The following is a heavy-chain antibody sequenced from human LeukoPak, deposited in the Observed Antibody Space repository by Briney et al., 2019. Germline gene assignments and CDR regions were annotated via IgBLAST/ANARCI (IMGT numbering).Heavy chain of an antibody. CDR2: ISGSGGST. D-gene: IGHD4-11*01. V-gene: IGHV3-23*01. CDR3: ARGDSNYVDY. CDR1: GFTFSSYA. J-gene: IGHJ4*02. Sequence: GGSLRLSCAASGFTFSSYAMSWVRQAPGKGLEWVSAISGSGGSTYYADSVKGRFTISRDNAKSSLYLQMNSLRAEDTAVYYCARGDSNYVDYWGQGTLVTVSS.